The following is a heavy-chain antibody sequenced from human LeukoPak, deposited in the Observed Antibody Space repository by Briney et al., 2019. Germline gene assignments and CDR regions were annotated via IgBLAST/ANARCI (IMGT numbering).Heavy chain of an antibody. J-gene: IGHJ6*02. CDR2: INHSGST. Sequence: SETLSLTCAVYGGSFSGYYWSWIRQPPGKGLEWIGEINHSGSTNYNPSLKSRVTISVDTSKNQFSLKLSSVTAADTAVYYCARSLVVVPAADDYYYYYGMDVWGQGTTVTVSS. CDR3: ARSLVVVPAADDYYYYYGMDV. CDR1: GGSFSGYY. D-gene: IGHD2-2*01. V-gene: IGHV4-34*01.